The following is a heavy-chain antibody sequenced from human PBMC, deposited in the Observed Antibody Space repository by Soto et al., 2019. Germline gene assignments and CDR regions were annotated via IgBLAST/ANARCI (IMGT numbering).Heavy chain of an antibody. V-gene: IGHV4-34*01. D-gene: IGHD2-2*01. CDR1: GGSFSGYY. Sequence: SETLSLTCAVYGGSFSGYYWSWIRQPPGKGLEWIGEINHSGSTNYNPSLKSRVTISVDTSKNQFSLKLSSVTAADTAVYYCARGGDLDCSSTSYSIDYWGQGTLVTVST. CDR3: ARGGDLDCSSTSYSIDY. J-gene: IGHJ4*02. CDR2: INHSGST.